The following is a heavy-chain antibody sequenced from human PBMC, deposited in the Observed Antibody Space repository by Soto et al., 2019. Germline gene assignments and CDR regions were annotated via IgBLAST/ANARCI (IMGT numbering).Heavy chain of an antibody. D-gene: IGHD2-15*01. V-gene: IGHV1-69*05. CDR1: GGIVSKYA. CDR3: ATVKTVGGASRVVDY. Sequence: SVKVSCKASGGIVSKYAFTWVRQAPGQGLEWMGAIIPTFGPTTYAQKFQGRVTITTDESTTTSYMGLTSLTSEDTAMYYCATVKTVGGASRVVDYWGQGTMVTVSS. J-gene: IGHJ4*02. CDR2: IIPTFGPT.